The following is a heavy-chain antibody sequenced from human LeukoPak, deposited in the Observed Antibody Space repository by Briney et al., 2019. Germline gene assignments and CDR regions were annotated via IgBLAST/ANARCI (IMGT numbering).Heavy chain of an antibody. CDR3: AKHRRSTLVTAYFDY. D-gene: IGHD2-21*02. V-gene: IGHV3-23*01. CDR2: ISSRGDDA. CDR1: GFTFSTLA. J-gene: IGHJ4*02. Sequence: GGSLRLSCTTSGFTFSTLAMSWVRQAPGKGLEWVSSISSRGDDATYADSVKGRITISRDNSKNTLYLQLNSLRVDDTAVYYCAKHRRSTLVTAYFDYWGQGTLVTVSS.